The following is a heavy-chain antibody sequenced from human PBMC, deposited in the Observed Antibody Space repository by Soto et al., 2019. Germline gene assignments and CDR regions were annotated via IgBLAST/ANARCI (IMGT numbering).Heavy chain of an antibody. CDR3: AKLQITMIVVVSDAFDI. V-gene: IGHV3-30*18. J-gene: IGHJ3*02. Sequence: QVQLVESGGGVVQPGRSLRLSCAASGFTFSSYGMHWVRQAPGKGLEWVAVISYDGSNKYYADSVKGRFTISRDNSKNTLYLQMNILRAEDTAVYYCAKLQITMIVVVSDAFDIWGQGTMVTVSS. D-gene: IGHD3-22*01. CDR1: GFTFSSYG. CDR2: ISYDGSNK.